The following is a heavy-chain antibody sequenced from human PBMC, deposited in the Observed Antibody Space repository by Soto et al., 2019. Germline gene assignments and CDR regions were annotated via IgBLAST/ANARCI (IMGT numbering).Heavy chain of an antibody. CDR2: IYSNGRP. V-gene: IGHV4-30-4*01. Sequence: QVHLQESGPGLVKPSETLSPTCTVSGGSISSGDYYWSWIRQPPGKGLEWIAYIYSNGRPYYNPSLKSRVTISLDTSKNQFALKLNSVTAADTAVYFCAREVGQTSSSDAFDIWGQGTMVTVSS. CDR3: AREVGQTSSSDAFDI. J-gene: IGHJ3*02. D-gene: IGHD6-6*01. CDR1: GGSISSGDYY.